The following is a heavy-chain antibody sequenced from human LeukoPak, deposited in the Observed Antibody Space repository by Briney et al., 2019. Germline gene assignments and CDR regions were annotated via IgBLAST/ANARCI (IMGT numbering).Heavy chain of an antibody. J-gene: IGHJ4*02. CDR1: GFTFSSYA. CDR2: ISYDGSNK. V-gene: IGHV3-30*04. CDR3: ARGPYCSGGSCSDY. D-gene: IGHD2-15*01. Sequence: GGSLRLSCAASGFTFSSYAMHWVRQAPGKGLEWVAVISYDGSNKYYADSVKGRFTISRDNSKNTLYLQMNSLRAEDTAVYYCARGPYCSGGSCSDYWGQETLVTVSS.